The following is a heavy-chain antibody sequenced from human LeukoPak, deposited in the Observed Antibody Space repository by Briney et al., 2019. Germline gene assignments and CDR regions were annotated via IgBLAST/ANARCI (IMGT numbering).Heavy chain of an antibody. V-gene: IGHV3-72*01. CDR3: LRDNWGYVN. CDR2: IKKKPDSYTT. Sequence: GGSLRLSCAASGFTFSDYFMDWVRQAPGKGLEWVGRIKKKPDSYTTEYAASVKGRFTISRDDSKSSLYLQMNSLKTEDTAVYYCLRDNWGYVNWGQGTLVTVSS. CDR1: GFTFSDYF. D-gene: IGHD7-27*01. J-gene: IGHJ4*02.